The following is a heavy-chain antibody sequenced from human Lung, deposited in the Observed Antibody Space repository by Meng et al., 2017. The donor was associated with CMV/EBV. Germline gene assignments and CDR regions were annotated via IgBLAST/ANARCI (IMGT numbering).Heavy chain of an antibody. CDR3: ASGTPGRSYCDY. J-gene: IGHJ4*02. CDR1: GYTFGSYG. CDR2: FVNYVDT. V-gene: IGHV1-18*01. Sequence: VPQLQSVPEVKRPGASVSVSGKSTGYTFGSYGICWVRQAPGQGLEWMGWFVNYVDTYPAPKFQGRVTMTTDTHTNTAFMELRSLTSDDTAVYYCASGTPGRSYCDYWGQGTLVTVSS. D-gene: IGHD2-15*01.